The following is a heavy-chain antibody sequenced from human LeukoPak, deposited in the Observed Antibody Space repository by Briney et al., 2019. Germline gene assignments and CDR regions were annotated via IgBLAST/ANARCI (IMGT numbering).Heavy chain of an antibody. CDR3: AKAMDDILTYPDY. CDR1: GFTVSSNY. Sequence: GGSLRLSCAASGFTVSSNYMSWVRQAPGKGLEWVSVIYSGGSTYYADSVKGRFTISRDNSKNTLYLQMNSLRAEDMALYYCAKAMDDILTYPDYWGQGTLVTVSS. J-gene: IGHJ4*02. D-gene: IGHD3-9*01. CDR2: IYSGGST. V-gene: IGHV3-53*05.